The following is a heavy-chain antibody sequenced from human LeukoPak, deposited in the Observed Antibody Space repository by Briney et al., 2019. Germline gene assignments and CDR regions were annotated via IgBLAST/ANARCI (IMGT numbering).Heavy chain of an antibody. CDR1: GYTLTELS. J-gene: IGHJ3*02. Sequence: ASVKVPCKVSGYTLTELSMHWVRQAPGQGLERMGGFDTEDGETIYEQKCQGRVTMTEDTSTDTAYMELSSLRSEDTAVYYCATAYCSGGSCDSRSYAFDIWGQGTMVTVSS. V-gene: IGHV1-24*01. CDR2: FDTEDGET. D-gene: IGHD2-15*01. CDR3: ATAYCSGGSCDSRSYAFDI.